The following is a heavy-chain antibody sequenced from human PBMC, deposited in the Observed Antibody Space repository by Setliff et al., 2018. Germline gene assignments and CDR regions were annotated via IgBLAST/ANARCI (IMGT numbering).Heavy chain of an antibody. V-gene: IGHV1-69*05. J-gene: IGHJ6*03. Sequence: SVKGPCKASGGTFTNYGVSWVRQAPGQGLEWMGGTIPLFGTTDYAQKFHGRVTIITDESTSTAYMELSSLTSDDTAVYYCAREGVDTRSSTDYRYYMDVWGQGTTVTV. CDR1: GGTFTNYG. D-gene: IGHD5-18*01. CDR2: TIPLFGTT. CDR3: AREGVDTRSSTDYRYYMDV.